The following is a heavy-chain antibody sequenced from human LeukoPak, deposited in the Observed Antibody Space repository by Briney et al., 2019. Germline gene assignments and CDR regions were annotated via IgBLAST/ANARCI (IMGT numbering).Heavy chain of an antibody. D-gene: IGHD4-11*01. J-gene: IGHJ6*02. V-gene: IGHV3-30*18. CDR1: GFTFSSYG. CDR2: ISYDGSNK. CDR3: AKDQDYSKLWFDYYYYGMDV. Sequence: GGSLRLSCAASGFTFSSYGMHWVRQAPGKGLEGVTVISYDGSNKYYADSVKGRFTISRDNSKNTLYLQMNSLRAEDTAVYYGAKDQDYSKLWFDYYYYGMDVWGQGTTVTVSS.